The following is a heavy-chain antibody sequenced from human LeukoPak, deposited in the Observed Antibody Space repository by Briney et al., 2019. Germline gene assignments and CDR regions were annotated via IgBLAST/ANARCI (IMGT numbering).Heavy chain of an antibody. CDR1: GFTFSTSW. CDR3: ARDASTRCYLCEVDH. CDR2: INEDGSAK. V-gene: IGHV3-7*01. Sequence: GGSLRLSCAASGFTFSTSWMSWVRQGPGKGLEWVANINEDGSAKYYVDSVKGRFTISRDNAKNSLYLQMSSLRAEDTAVYYCARDASTRCYLCEVDHWGQGTLVTVSS. J-gene: IGHJ4*02. D-gene: IGHD2-2*01.